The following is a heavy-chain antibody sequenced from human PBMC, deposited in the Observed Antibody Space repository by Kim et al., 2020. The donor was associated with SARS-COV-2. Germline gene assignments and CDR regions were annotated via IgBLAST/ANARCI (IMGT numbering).Heavy chain of an antibody. Sequence: ADSVKGRFTISRDNSKNTLYLQMNSLGADDTAVYYWARVRSGSYLYSFDYWGQGTLVTVSS. J-gene: IGHJ4*02. D-gene: IGHD1-26*01. CDR3: ARVRSGSYLYSFDY. V-gene: IGHV3-30*01.